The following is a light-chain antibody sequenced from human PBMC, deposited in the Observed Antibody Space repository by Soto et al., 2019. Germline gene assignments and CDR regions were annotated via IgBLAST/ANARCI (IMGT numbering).Light chain of an antibody. Sequence: DIQMTQSPSSLSASVGDRVTITCRAIQSISSYLNWYQQKPGKAPKLLIYAAANLQSGVPSRFSGSGSETDFTLTISNLQPEDFAAYYCQKTYTNFQKFGQGTKVDIK. CDR2: AAA. V-gene: IGKV1-39*01. CDR1: QSISSY. CDR3: QKTYTNFQK. J-gene: IGKJ1*01.